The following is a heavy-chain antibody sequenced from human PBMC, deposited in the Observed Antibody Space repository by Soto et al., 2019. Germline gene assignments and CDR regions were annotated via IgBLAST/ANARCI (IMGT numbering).Heavy chain of an antibody. CDR1: GFTFSDHY. CDR2: TRNKANSYTT. CDR3: TRIAAGYFFEY. Sequence: ESGGGLVQPGGSLMLSCAASGFTFSDHYMDWVRQAPGKGLEWVGRTRNKANSYTTEYAASAKGRFTISRDESKNSLFLQMNSLKTEDTAVYYCTRIAAGYFFEYWGQGALVTVS. V-gene: IGHV3-72*01. D-gene: IGHD6-13*01. J-gene: IGHJ4*02.